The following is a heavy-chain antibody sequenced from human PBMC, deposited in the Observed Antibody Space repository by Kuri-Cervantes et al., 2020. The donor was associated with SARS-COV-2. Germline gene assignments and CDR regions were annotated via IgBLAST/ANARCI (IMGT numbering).Heavy chain of an antibody. J-gene: IGHJ6*02. CDR2: ISHDGSNK. Sequence: LSLTCAASGFTFSSYAMHWVRQAPGKGLEWVAVISHDGSNKYYADSVKGRFTISRDNSKNTLYLQMNSLRAEDTAVYYCARGPYYYDSSGYYSGYLGYYYYGMDVWGQGTTGHRLL. D-gene: IGHD3-22*01. V-gene: IGHV3-30-3*01. CDR1: GFTFSSYA. CDR3: ARGPYYYDSSGYYSGYLGYYYYGMDV.